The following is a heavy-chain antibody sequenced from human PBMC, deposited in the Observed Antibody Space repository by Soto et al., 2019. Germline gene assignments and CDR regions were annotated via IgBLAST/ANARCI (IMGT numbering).Heavy chain of an antibody. J-gene: IGHJ6*02. D-gene: IGHD1-1*01. CDR1: GYIFTGYH. Sequence: ASVKVSCKASGYIFTGYHMHWVRQAPGQGLEWMGWINPNSGGTKYAQKFQGRVTMTRDTSISTAYMELSSLRSDDTAVYYCAREEHPIYYYGMDVWGQGTTVTVSS. CDR2: INPNSGGT. V-gene: IGHV1-2*02. CDR3: AREEHPIYYYGMDV.